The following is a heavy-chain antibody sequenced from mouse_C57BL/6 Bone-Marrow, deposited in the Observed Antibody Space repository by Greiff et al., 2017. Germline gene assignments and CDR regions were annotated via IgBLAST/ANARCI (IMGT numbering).Heavy chain of an antibody. CDR1: GYAFSSSW. J-gene: IGHJ2*01. Sequence: VVESGPELVKPGASVKISCKASGYAFSSSWMTWVKQRPGKGLEWIGRIYPGDGDTNYNGKFKGKVTLTADKSARTSYMQLSSLTSEDSAVYFCARERQLSPYFGYWGQGTTLTVSS. CDR2: IYPGDGDT. CDR3: ARERQLSPYFGY. V-gene: IGHV1-82*01. D-gene: IGHD3-2*02.